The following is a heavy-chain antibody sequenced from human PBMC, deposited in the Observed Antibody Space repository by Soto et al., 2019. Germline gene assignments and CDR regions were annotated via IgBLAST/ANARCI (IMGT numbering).Heavy chain of an antibody. J-gene: IGHJ5*02. Sequence: PGGSLRLSCAASGFTFSSYAMSWVRQAPGKGLEWVSAISGSGGSTYYADSVKGRFTISRDNSKNTLYLQMNSLRAEDTAVYYCAKEGIAARRRLNWFDPWGQGTLVTVSS. CDR3: AKEGIAARRRLNWFDP. CDR1: GFTFSSYA. D-gene: IGHD6-6*01. CDR2: ISGSGGST. V-gene: IGHV3-23*01.